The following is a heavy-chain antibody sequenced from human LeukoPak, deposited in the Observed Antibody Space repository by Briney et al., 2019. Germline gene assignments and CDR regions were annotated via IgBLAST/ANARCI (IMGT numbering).Heavy chain of an antibody. J-gene: IGHJ6*03. V-gene: IGHV1-2*02. CDR1: GYTFTGYY. Sequence: VASVKVSCKASGYTFTGYYMHWVRQDPGQGLEWMGWINPNSGGTNYAQKFQGRVTMTRDTSISTAYMELSRLRSDDTAVYYCARAPVLRFLEWLSPSYYYYYYMDVWGKGTTVTVSS. CDR2: INPNSGGT. CDR3: ARAPVLRFLEWLSPSYYYYYYMDV. D-gene: IGHD3-3*01.